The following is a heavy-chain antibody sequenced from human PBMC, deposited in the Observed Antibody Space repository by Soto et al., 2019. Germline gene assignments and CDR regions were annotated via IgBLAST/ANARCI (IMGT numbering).Heavy chain of an antibody. CDR2: IYYSGST. V-gene: IGHV4-59*01. Sequence: PSETLSLTCTVSGGSISSYYWSWIRQPPGKGLEWIGYIYYSGSTNYNPSLKSRVTISADTSKNQFSLKMSSVTAADTAVYYCARLATRYYFDYWGQGTLVTVSS. CDR1: GGSISSYY. CDR3: ARLATRYYFDY. J-gene: IGHJ4*02. D-gene: IGHD1-1*01.